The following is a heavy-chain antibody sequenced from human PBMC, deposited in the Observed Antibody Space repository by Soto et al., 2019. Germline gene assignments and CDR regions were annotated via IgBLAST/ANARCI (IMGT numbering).Heavy chain of an antibody. J-gene: IGHJ4*02. V-gene: IGHV1-18*01. D-gene: IGHD3-10*02. CDR1: GYTFTSYD. CDR3: VRXXXYFDY. Sequence: QLQLVQSGAEVKKPGASVKVSCKASGYTFTSYDISWVRQAPGQGLEWVGWISAHNGKKKYAQNLQGRFXXXXXXXXXXXXXXLXXXXXXXXXXYYCVRXXXYFDYWGQGTLVTFSS. CDR2: ISAHNGKK.